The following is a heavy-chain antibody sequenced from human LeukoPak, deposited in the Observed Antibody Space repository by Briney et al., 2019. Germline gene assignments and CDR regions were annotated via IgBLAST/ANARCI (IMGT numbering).Heavy chain of an antibody. D-gene: IGHD1-26*01. Sequence: ASVKVSCKASGYTFASYGISWVRQAPGQGLEWMGWISAYNGNTNYAQKFQGRVTMTTDTSTSTAYMEVRSLRSDDTAVYYCARDAVHGSNVCIWFDLWGQGTLVTVSS. CDR2: ISAYNGNT. V-gene: IGHV1-18*01. CDR1: GYTFASYG. J-gene: IGHJ5*02. CDR3: ARDAVHGSNVCIWFDL.